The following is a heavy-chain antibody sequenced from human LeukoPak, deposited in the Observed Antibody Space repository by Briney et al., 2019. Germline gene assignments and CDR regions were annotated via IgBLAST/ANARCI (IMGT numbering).Heavy chain of an antibody. CDR3: ARGGYCSGGSCYWFDP. V-gene: IGHV1-69*13. CDR2: IIPIFGAA. J-gene: IGHJ5*02. CDR1: GGTFSSYA. Sequence: ASVRVSCEASGGTFSSYAISWVRQAPGQGLEWMGGIIPIFGAANYAQKFQGRVTITADESTSTAYMELSSLRSEDTAVYYCARGGYCSGGSCYWFDPWGQGTLVTVSS. D-gene: IGHD2-15*01.